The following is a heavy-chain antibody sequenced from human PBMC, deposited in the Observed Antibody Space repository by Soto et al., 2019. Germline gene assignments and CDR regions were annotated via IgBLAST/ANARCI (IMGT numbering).Heavy chain of an antibody. CDR3: AKQRKEALRYFDWLLLSY. D-gene: IGHD3-9*01. CDR1: GFTFSSYA. CDR2: ISGSGGST. Sequence: GGSLRLSCAASGFTFSSYAMSWVRQAPGKGLEWVSAISGSGGSTYYADSVKGRFTISRDNSKNTLYLQMNSLRAEDTAVYYCAKQRKEALRYFDWLLLSYWGQGTLVTVSS. V-gene: IGHV3-23*01. J-gene: IGHJ4*02.